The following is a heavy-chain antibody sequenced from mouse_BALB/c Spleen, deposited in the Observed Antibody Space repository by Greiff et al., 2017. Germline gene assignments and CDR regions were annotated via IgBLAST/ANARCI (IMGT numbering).Heavy chain of an antibody. J-gene: IGHJ3*01. D-gene: IGHD2-3*01. CDR1: GYTFTSYW. V-gene: IGHV1-7*01. Sequence: QVQLQQSGAELAKPGASVKMSCKASGYTFTSYWMHWVKQRPGQGLEWIGYINPSTGYTEYNQKFKDKATLTADKSSSTAYMQLSSLTSEDSAVYYCARRDDGYSWGQGTLVTVSA. CDR3: ARRDDGYS. CDR2: INPSTGYT.